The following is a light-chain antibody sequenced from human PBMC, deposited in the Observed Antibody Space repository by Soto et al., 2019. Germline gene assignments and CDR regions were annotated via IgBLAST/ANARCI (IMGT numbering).Light chain of an antibody. Sequence: EIVLTQSPGTLSLSPGERATLSCRASQSVSSSYLAWYQQKPGQAPRLLIYGASSRATGIPDRFSGSGSGTDFTLTISRLAPEDFAVYYCQQYVSSPRTFGQGTKAEIK. V-gene: IGKV3-20*01. CDR3: QQYVSSPRT. CDR1: QSVSSSY. J-gene: IGKJ1*01. CDR2: GAS.